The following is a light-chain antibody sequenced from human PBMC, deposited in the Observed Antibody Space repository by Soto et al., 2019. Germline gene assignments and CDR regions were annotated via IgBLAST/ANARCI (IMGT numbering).Light chain of an antibody. CDR1: SNDVGSYDL. CDR3: CSYADVTTYD. Sequence: QSALTQPASVSGSPGQSITISCTGTSNDVGSYDLVSWYQQHPGKAPKLIIFEGNKRPSWVSNRFSGSKSGNTASLTIAGLQPEDEADYYCCSYADVTTYDFGNGTKLTVL. V-gene: IGLV2-23*01. CDR2: EGN. J-gene: IGLJ1*01.